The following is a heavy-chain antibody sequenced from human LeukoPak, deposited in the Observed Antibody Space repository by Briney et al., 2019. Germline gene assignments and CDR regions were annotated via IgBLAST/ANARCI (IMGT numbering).Heavy chain of an antibody. Sequence: ASVKVSCKASGYTFTSYDINWVRQATGEGLEWMGWMNPNSGNTGYAQKFQGRVTMTRNTSISTAYMELSSLRSEDTAVYYCARGSGGTMVRGVIRWFDPWGQGTLVTVSS. D-gene: IGHD3-10*01. J-gene: IGHJ5*02. CDR3: ARGSGGTMVRGVIRWFDP. V-gene: IGHV1-8*01. CDR2: MNPNSGNT. CDR1: GYTFTSYD.